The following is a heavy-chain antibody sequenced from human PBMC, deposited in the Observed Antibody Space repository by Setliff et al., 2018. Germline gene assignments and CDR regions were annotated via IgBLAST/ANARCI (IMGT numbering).Heavy chain of an antibody. CDR3: ARMSGFQYMDV. CDR1: GDPMSSRRYY. J-gene: IGHJ6*03. V-gene: IGHV4-61*09. Sequence: SETLSLTCTVSGDPMSSRRYYWAWIRQPAGKGLEWIGQIYTSWSTNYNPSLKSRVTISLDTSKNQFSLSLSSVTAADTAVYYCARMSGFQYMDVWGKGTTVTVSS. CDR2: IYTSWST. D-gene: IGHD3-3*01.